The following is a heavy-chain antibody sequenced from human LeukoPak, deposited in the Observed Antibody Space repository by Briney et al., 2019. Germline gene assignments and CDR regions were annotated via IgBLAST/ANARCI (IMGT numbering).Heavy chain of an antibody. CDR3: ARHYYFDYLFQWFDP. Sequence: SETLSLTCTVSGGSISSSSSYWGWIRQPPGMGLEYIGSIYYSGSTYYNPFLKSRVSISVDTSKNQFSLKLSSVTAADTAVYYCARHYYFDYLFQWFDPWGQGTLVTVSS. V-gene: IGHV4-39*01. J-gene: IGHJ5*02. D-gene: IGHD3-9*01. CDR2: IYYSGST. CDR1: GGSISSSSSY.